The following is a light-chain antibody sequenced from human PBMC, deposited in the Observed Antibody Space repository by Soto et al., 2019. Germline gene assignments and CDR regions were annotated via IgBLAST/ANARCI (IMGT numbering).Light chain of an antibody. CDR2: EVS. CDR3: FSYTSSTAYV. J-gene: IGLJ1*01. CDR1: SSDVGGYNY. Sequence: QSVLTQPASVSGSPGQSITISCTGTSSDVGGYNYVSWYQLHPGRAPKLMIYEVSNRPSGISNRFSASKSGNTASLTISGLQAEDEADYDCFSYTSSTAYVFGTGTKLTVL. V-gene: IGLV2-14*01.